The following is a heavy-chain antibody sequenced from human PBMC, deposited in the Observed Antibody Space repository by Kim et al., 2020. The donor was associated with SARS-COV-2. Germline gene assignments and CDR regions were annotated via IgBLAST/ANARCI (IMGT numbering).Heavy chain of an antibody. CDR3: ARDPYSSSWYEGTVLTSGGWYGMDA. J-gene: IGHJ6*02. CDR2: ISSSSSYI. V-gene: IGHV3-21*01. CDR1: GFTFNGYS. Sequence: GGSLRLSCAASGFTFNGYSMNWVRQAPGKGLEWLAAISSSSSYIYYADSVKGRFTISRDNAKNSLYLQMNSLRAEDTAVYYCARDPYSSSWYEGTVLTSGGWYGMDAWGQGTTVTVSS. D-gene: IGHD6-13*01.